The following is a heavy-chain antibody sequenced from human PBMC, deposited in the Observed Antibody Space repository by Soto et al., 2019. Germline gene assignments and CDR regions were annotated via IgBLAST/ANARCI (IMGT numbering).Heavy chain of an antibody. CDR3: AKGYPAFTTVTNFDY. CDR1: GFTFGSYA. D-gene: IGHD4-4*01. V-gene: IGHV3-23*01. Sequence: PGGSLRLSCAASGFTFGSYAMSWVRQAPGKGLEWVSAISGSGGSTYYADSGKGRFTISRENSKNTRYLQMNSLRAEDTAVYYCAKGYPAFTTVTNFDYWGQGTLVTVSS. J-gene: IGHJ4*02. CDR2: ISGSGGST.